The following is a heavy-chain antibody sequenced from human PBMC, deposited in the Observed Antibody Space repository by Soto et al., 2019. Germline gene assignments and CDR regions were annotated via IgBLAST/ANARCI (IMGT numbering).Heavy chain of an antibody. J-gene: IGHJ4*02. Sequence: GESLKISSKGSGYIFTTYWIGWVRQMPGKGLEWMGIIFPGDSDTRYSPSFQGQVTISADKSISTAYLQWTSLKASDTAMYYCARGPYGFDYWGQVTLVTVSS. D-gene: IGHD3-10*01. CDR3: ARGPYGFDY. CDR2: IFPGDSDT. CDR1: GYIFTTYW. V-gene: IGHV5-51*01.